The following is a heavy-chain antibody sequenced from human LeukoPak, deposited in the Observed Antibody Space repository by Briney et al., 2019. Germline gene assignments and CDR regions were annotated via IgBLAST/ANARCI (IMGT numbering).Heavy chain of an antibody. D-gene: IGHD6-13*01. CDR2: IYYSGST. J-gene: IGHJ6*02. V-gene: IGHV4-39*01. CDR1: GGSISSSSYY. Sequence: PSETLSLTCTVSGGSISSSSYYWGWIRQPPGKGLGWIGSIYYSGSTYYNPSLKSRVTISVDTSKNQFSLKLSSVTAADTAVYYCARTMYSSSWYYYYGMDVWGQGTTVTVSS. CDR3: ARTMYSSSWYYYYGMDV.